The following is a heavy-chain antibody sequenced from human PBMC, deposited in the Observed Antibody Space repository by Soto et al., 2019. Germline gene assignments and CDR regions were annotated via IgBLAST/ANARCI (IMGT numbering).Heavy chain of an antibody. Sequence: PGGSLRLSCAASGFTVSSNYMSWVRQAPGKGLEWVSVIYSCGSTYYADSVKGRFTISRDNSKNTLYLQMNSLRAEDTAVYYCARATTTAYCGGDWNWFDPWGQGTLVTVSS. CDR2: IYSCGST. CDR3: ARATTTAYCGGDWNWFDP. D-gene: IGHD2-21*02. CDR1: GFTVSSNY. V-gene: IGHV3-66*03. J-gene: IGHJ5*02.